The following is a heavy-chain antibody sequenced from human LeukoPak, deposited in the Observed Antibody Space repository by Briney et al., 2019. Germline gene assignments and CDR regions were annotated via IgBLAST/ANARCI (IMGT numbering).Heavy chain of an antibody. CDR3: ARDFTVKV. V-gene: IGHV3-30*03. CDR1: GFTFSSYG. Sequence: LPGGSLRLSCAASGFTFSSYGMHWVRQAPGKGLEWVAVISYDGSNKYYADSVKGRFTISRDNSKNTLYLQMNSLRDEDTAVYYCARDFTVKVWGQGTLVTVSS. CDR2: ISYDGSNK. D-gene: IGHD4-17*01. J-gene: IGHJ4*02.